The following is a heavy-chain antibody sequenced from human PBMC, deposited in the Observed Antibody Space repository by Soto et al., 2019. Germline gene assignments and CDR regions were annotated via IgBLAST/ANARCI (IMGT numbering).Heavy chain of an antibody. CDR3: ARHPSAVPAAKIWFDP. V-gene: IGHV5-51*01. Sequence: GESLKISCKGSGYSFTSYWIGWVRQMPGKGLEWMGIIYPGDSDTRYSPSFQGQVTISADKSISTAYLQWSSLKASDTAMYYCARHPSAVPAAKIWFDPWGQGTLVTVSS. J-gene: IGHJ5*02. CDR2: IYPGDSDT. CDR1: GYSFTSYW. D-gene: IGHD2-2*01.